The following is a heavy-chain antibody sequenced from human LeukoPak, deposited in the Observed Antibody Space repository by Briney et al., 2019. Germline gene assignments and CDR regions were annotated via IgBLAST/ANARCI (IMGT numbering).Heavy chain of an antibody. V-gene: IGHV4-34*01. Sequence: SETLSLTSAVYGGSFSGYYWSWIRQPPGKGLEWNGEINHSGSTNYNPSLKSRVTISVDTSKNQFSLKLSSMTAADTAVYYCARGKGLRFLDWLLATHKIFDYWGQGTLVTVSS. J-gene: IGHJ4*02. CDR1: GGSFSGYY. CDR3: ARGKGLRFLDWLLATHKIFDY. D-gene: IGHD3-3*01. CDR2: INHSGST.